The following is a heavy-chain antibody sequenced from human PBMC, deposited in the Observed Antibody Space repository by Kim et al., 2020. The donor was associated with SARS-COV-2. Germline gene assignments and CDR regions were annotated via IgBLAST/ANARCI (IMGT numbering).Heavy chain of an antibody. CDR1: GFTFSSYA. V-gene: IGHV3-23*01. CDR3: AKSRAGGYSSGWYNHENDY. D-gene: IGHD6-19*01. Sequence: GGSLRLSCAASGFTFSSYAMSWVRQAPGKGLEWVSAISGSGGGTYYADSVKGRFTISRDNSKNTLYLQMNSLRAEDTAVYYCAKSRAGGYSSGWYNHENDYWGQGTLVTVSS. J-gene: IGHJ4*02. CDR2: ISGSGGGT.